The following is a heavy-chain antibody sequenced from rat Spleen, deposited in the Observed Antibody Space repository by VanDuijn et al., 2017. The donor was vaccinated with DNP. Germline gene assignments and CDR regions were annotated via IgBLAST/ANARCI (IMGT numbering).Heavy chain of an antibody. V-gene: IGHV5-31*01. CDR3: ARWNIGTSTLDY. Sequence: EVQLVESGGDLVQPGRSLKLSCVASGFTFNNYWMTWIRQAPKKGLEWVATISISDSRSYYSDSVRGRFTISRDNAKSSLHLQMNSLKSEDTATYYCARWNIGTSTLDYWGQGVMVTVSS. CDR1: GFTFNNYW. CDR2: ISISDSRS. J-gene: IGHJ2*01. D-gene: IGHD1-5*01.